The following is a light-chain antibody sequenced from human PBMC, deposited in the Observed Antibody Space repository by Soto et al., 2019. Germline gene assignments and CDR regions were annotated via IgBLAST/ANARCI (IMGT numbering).Light chain of an antibody. Sequence: QSVLTQPPSASGTPGQRVTISCSGTSSNIGSNTFNWYQQLPGTAPTHLIYNNHQRPSGVPDQFSACKSVTSAYVPISGLQSEDEADDYCSAWDDSLNGVVFGGGTKLTVL. J-gene: IGLJ2*01. CDR1: SSNIGSNT. CDR2: NNH. V-gene: IGLV1-44*01. CDR3: SAWDDSLNGVV.